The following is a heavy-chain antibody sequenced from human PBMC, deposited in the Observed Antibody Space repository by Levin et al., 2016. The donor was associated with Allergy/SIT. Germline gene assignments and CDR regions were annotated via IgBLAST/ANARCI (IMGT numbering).Heavy chain of an antibody. Sequence: WVRQAPGQGLEWMGGIIPIFGTANYAQKFQGRVTITADKSTSTAYMELSSLRSEDTAVYYCARFTGVDYYYYGMDVWGQGTTVTVSS. V-gene: IGHV1-69*06. J-gene: IGHJ6*02. CDR3: ARFTGVDYYYYGMDV. CDR2: IIPIFGTA. D-gene: IGHD3-3*01.